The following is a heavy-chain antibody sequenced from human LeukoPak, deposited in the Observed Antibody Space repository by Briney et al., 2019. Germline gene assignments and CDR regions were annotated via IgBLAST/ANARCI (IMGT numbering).Heavy chain of an antibody. D-gene: IGHD1-26*01. Sequence: GRSLRLSCTASGFTFGDYAMSWFRQAPGKGLEWVGFIRSKAYGGTTEYAASVKGRFTISRDDSKSIAYLQMNSLKTEDTAVYYCTRTSRSYYEYYFDYWGQGTLVTVSS. J-gene: IGHJ4*02. CDR1: GFTFGDYA. CDR2: IRSKAYGGTT. CDR3: TRTSRSYYEYYFDY. V-gene: IGHV3-49*03.